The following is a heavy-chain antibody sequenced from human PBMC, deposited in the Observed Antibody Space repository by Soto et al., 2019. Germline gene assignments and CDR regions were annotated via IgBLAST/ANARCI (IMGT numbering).Heavy chain of an antibody. V-gene: IGHV1-46*01. Sequence: GASVEVSCKASGYTFASCYRRWVRQAPGQGLEWMGIINPSGGSTSYAQKFQGRVTMTRDTSTSTVYMELSSLRSEDTAVYYCASPLIVVVPAAIYYYGMDVWGQGTTVTVSS. CDR2: INPSGGST. D-gene: IGHD2-2*01. J-gene: IGHJ6*02. CDR1: GYTFASCY. CDR3: ASPLIVVVPAAIYYYGMDV.